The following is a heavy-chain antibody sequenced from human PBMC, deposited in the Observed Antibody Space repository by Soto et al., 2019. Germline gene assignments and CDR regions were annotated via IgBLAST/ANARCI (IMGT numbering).Heavy chain of an antibody. CDR2: IRSKAYGGTT. CDR1: GFTVGDYA. Sequence: PGGSLRLSCTASGFTVGDYAMSWVRQAPGKGLEWVGFIRSKAYGGTTEYAASVKGRFTISRDDYKSIAYLQMNSLKTEDKAVYYCTRDKSYRMEVWGQGPTVTAS. V-gene: IGHV3-49*04. J-gene: IGHJ6*01. CDR3: TRDKSYRMEV.